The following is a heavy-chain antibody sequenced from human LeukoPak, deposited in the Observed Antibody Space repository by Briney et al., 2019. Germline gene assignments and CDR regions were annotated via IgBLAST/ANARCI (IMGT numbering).Heavy chain of an antibody. CDR3: ASYSSSWYPAFYYYYGMDV. J-gene: IGHJ6*02. CDR1: GGSFSGYY. D-gene: IGHD6-13*01. V-gene: IGHV4-34*01. CDR2: IYHSGST. Sequence: SETLSLTCAVYGGSFSGYYWSWIRQPPGKGLEWIGEIYHSGSTNYNPSLKSRVTISVDKSKNQFSLKLSSVTAADMAVYYCASYSSSWYPAFYYYYGMDVWGQGTTVTVSS.